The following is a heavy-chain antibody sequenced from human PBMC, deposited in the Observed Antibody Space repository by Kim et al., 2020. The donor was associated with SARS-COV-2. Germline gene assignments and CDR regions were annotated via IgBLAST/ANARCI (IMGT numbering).Heavy chain of an antibody. CDR3: AREGGWEYSSSGTDWFDP. V-gene: IGHV1-18*04. CDR2: ISAYNGNT. Sequence: PSVKVSCKASGYTFTSYGISWVRQAPGQGLEWMGWISAYNGNTNYAQKLQGRVTMTTDTSTSTAYMELRSLRSDDTAVYYCAREGGWEYSSSGTDWFDPWGQGTLVTVSS. CDR1: GYTFTSYG. D-gene: IGHD6-13*01. J-gene: IGHJ5*02.